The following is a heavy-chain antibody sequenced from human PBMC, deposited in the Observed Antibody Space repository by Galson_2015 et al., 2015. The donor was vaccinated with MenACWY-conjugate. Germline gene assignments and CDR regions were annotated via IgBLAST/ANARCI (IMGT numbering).Heavy chain of an antibody. J-gene: IGHJ6*02. Sequence: SETLSLTCAVYGGSFSGYYWSWIRQPPGKGLEWIGYIYYSGSTNYNPSLKSRVTISVDTSKNQFSLKLSSVTAADTAVYYCARVSTTVKGGMDVWGQGTTVTVSS. V-gene: IGHV4-59*01. CDR2: IYYSGST. CDR1: GGSFSGYY. D-gene: IGHD4-11*01. CDR3: ARVSTTVKGGMDV.